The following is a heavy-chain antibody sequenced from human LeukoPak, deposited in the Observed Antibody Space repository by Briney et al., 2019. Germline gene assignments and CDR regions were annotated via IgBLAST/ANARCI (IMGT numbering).Heavy chain of an antibody. V-gene: IGHV4-30-4*07. Sequence: SETLSLTCAVSGGSIISGGYSWSWIRQPPGKGLEWIGCIYYSGSTYYKPSLKSRLTISLDTSKNQFSLKLSSVTAADTAVYYCARQPYWWPLYYFDYWGQGTLVTVSS. CDR2: IYYSGST. CDR3: ARQPYWWPLYYFDY. J-gene: IGHJ4*02. D-gene: IGHD2-21*01. CDR1: GGSIISGGYS.